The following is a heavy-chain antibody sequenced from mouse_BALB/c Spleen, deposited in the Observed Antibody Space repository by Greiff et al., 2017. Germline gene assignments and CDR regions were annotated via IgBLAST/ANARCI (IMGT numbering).Heavy chain of an antibody. Sequence: VQLQQPGAELVMPGASVKMSCKASGYTFTDYWMHWVKQRPGQGLEWIGAIDTSDSYTSYNQKFKGKATLTVDESSSTAYMQLSSLTSEDSAVYYCARHSDFDYWGQGTTLTVSS. CDR3: ARHSDFDY. J-gene: IGHJ2*01. V-gene: IGHV1-69*01. CDR2: IDTSDSYT. CDR1: GYTFTDYW.